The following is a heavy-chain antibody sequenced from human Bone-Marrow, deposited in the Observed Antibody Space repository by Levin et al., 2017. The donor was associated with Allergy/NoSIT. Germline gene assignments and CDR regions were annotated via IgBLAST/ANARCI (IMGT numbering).Heavy chain of an antibody. V-gene: IGHV3-73*01. CDR1: GFTFSGSA. CDR3: TRPHLYYYSSGYYYGGAWFDP. CDR2: IRSKANGYAT. J-gene: IGHJ5*02. D-gene: IGHD3-22*01. Sequence: LSLTCAASGFTFSGSAMHWVRQASGKGLEWVGRIRSKANGYATAYAASVKGRFTISRDDSKNTADLQMNSLKTEDTAVYYCTRPHLYYYSSGYYYGGAWFDPWGQGTLVTVSA.